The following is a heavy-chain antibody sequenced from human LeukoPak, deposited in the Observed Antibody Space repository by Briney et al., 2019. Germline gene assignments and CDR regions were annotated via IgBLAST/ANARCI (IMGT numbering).Heavy chain of an antibody. CDR2: IYHSGST. CDR3: ARGDPSDFWSGSLYYFDY. CDR1: GYSISSGYY. D-gene: IGHD3-3*01. V-gene: IGHV4-38-2*02. J-gene: IGHJ4*02. Sequence: SETLSLTCTVSGYSISSGYYWGWIRQPPGKGLEWIGSIYHSGSTYYNPSLKSRVTISVDTSKNQFSLKLSSVTAADTAVYYCARGDPSDFWSGSLYYFDYWDQGTLVTVSS.